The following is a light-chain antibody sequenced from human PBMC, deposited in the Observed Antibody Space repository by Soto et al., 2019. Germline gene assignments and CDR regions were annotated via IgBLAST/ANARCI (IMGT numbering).Light chain of an antibody. CDR2: DVT. CDR1: SSDVGRYKY. CDR3: SSFTSSLTVV. V-gene: IGLV2-14*01. Sequence: QSALTQPASVSGSPGQSITISCTGTSSDVGRYKYVSWYQQHPGKAPKLMIYDVTNRPSGVSNRFSGFKSGNTASLTISGLQAEDEADYYCSSFTSSLTVVFGGGTKLTVL. J-gene: IGLJ2*01.